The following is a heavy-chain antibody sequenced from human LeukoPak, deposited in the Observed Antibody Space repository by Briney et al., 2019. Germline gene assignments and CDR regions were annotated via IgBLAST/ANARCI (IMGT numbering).Heavy chain of an antibody. CDR3: ARRGTYCSGGSCYYYYYYMDV. V-gene: IGHV4-34*01. D-gene: IGHD2-15*01. CDR2: INHSGST. Sequence: KPSETLSLTCAVYGGSFSGYYWSWIRQPPGKGLEWIGEINHSGSTNYNPSLKSRVTISVDTSKNQFSLKLSSVTAADTAVYYCARRGTYCSGGSCYYYYYYMDVWGKGTTVTVSS. J-gene: IGHJ6*03. CDR1: GGSFSGYY.